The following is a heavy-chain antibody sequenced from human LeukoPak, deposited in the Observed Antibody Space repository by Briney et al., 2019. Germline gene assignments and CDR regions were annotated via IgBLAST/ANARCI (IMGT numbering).Heavy chain of an antibody. J-gene: IGHJ4*02. CDR2: IYYSGTT. D-gene: IGHD3-22*01. V-gene: IGHV4-31*03. CDR1: GGSISSSGYY. Sequence: SQTLSLTCTVSGGSISSSGYYWSWLRQHPGKGLEWIGYIYYSGTTYYNPSLKSRVTISVDTSKNQFSLKLFSVTAADTAMYYCAGEDYYDSSGYLDYWGQGTLVTVSS. CDR3: AGEDYYDSSGYLDY.